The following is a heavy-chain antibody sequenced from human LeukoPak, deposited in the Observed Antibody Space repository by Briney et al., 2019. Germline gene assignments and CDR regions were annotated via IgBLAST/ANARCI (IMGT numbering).Heavy chain of an antibody. J-gene: IGHJ6*03. CDR2: ISGSGGST. D-gene: IGHD6-6*01. CDR1: GFTFSSYA. V-gene: IGHV3-23*01. Sequence: PGGSLRLSXAASGFTFSSYAMSWVRQAPGKGLEWVSAISGSGGSTYYADSVKGRFTISRDNSKNTLYLQMNSLRAEDTAVYYCAKVEAAHYYYYYMNVWGKGTTVTVSS. CDR3: AKVEAAHYYYYYMNV.